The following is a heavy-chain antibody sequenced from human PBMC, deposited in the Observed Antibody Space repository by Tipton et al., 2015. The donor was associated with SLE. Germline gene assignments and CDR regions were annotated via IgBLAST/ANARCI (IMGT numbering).Heavy chain of an antibody. CDR2: ISSSGNTI. J-gene: IGHJ2*01. D-gene: IGHD3-22*01. Sequence: SLRLSCAGSGFTFSSYEMNWVRQAPGKGLEWVSYISSSGNTIYHADSVKGRFTISRDNAKNSLYLQMNSLRAADTAVYYCARLHDYYDSSGYDWYFDLWGRGTLVTVSS. CDR1: GFTFSSYE. CDR3: ARLHDYYDSSGYDWYFDL. V-gene: IGHV3-48*03.